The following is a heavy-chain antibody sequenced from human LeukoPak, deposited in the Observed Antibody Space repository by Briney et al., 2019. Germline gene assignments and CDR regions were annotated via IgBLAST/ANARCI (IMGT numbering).Heavy chain of an antibody. Sequence: GASVKVSCKASGYTFTSYGISWVRQAPGQGLEWLGWISTYNGNTHYAQKLQGRVTMTTDTSTTTAYMELRSLRSDATAVYYCARDYRTGFDYWGQGTLVTVSS. CDR3: ARDYRTGFDY. D-gene: IGHD7-27*01. J-gene: IGHJ4*02. V-gene: IGHV1-18*01. CDR2: ISTYNGNT. CDR1: GYTFTSYG.